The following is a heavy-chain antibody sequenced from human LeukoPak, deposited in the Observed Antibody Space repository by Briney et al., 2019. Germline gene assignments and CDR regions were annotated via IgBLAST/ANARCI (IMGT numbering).Heavy chain of an antibody. J-gene: IGHJ4*02. CDR2: ISDNEGRT. Sequence: GGSLRLSCAASGFTFNYYAMSWVRQAPGKGLEWVSGISDNEGRTYYTDSVKGRFTISRDKTKNTVFLQMHNLRADDTAVYFCARHDSFVPYWGQGALVTVSS. D-gene: IGHD5-18*01. CDR1: GFTFNYYA. CDR3: ARHDSFVPY. V-gene: IGHV3-23*01.